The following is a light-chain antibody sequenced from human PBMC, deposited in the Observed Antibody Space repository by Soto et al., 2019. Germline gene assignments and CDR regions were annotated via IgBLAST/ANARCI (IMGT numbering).Light chain of an antibody. CDR1: QGVSNY. CDR2: EAS. V-gene: IGKV1-16*01. J-gene: IGKJ5*01. CDR3: QQYNSYPIT. Sequence: IQLTQSPSSLAASIGDRVTITCRASQGVSNYLAWFQQRPGQVPKCLIYEASSWQTVVPSRFSGSRAGTDSTLTITSLQPEDFATYYCQQYNSYPITLGPGTRLEIK.